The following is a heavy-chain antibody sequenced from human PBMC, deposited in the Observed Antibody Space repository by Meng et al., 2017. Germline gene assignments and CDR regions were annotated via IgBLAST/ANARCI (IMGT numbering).Heavy chain of an antibody. D-gene: IGHD3-10*01. CDR3: AKDRKFGELFS. CDR2: ISSSSSYI. J-gene: IGHJ4*02. CDR1: GFTFSSYS. V-gene: IGHV3-21*01. Sequence: GESLKISCAASGFTFSSYSMNWVRQAPGKGLEWVSSISSSSSYIYYADSVKGRFTISRDNAKNSLYLQMNSLRAEDTAVYYCAKDRKFGELFSWGQGTLVTVSS.